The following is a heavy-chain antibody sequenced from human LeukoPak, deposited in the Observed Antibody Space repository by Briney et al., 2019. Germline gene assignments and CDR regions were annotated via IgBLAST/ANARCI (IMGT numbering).Heavy chain of an antibody. Sequence: GGTLRLSCAASGFTFSSYGMSWVRQAPGKGLEWVSAISGSGGSTYYADSVKGRFTISRDNSKNTLYLQMNSLRAEDTAVYYCARDLVDYSGSGRNYYYMDVWGKGTTVAISS. CDR2: ISGSGGST. CDR3: ARDLVDYSGSGRNYYYMDV. J-gene: IGHJ6*03. V-gene: IGHV3-23*01. CDR1: GFTFSSYG. D-gene: IGHD3-10*01.